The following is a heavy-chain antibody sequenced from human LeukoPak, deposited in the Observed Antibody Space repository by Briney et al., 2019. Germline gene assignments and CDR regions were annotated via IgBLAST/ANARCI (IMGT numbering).Heavy chain of an antibody. CDR1: GGSISSSHC. D-gene: IGHD5-18*01. Sequence: SETLSLTCTVFGGSISSSHCWTWVRHSPGKGMEWSGEIYHSGNTHYNPPLTSRRTISVDMTNKQFSLHLNSVTAADPAVYSCAAHRGHTYGRLDYWGLGTLVPVSS. CDR3: AAHRGHTYGRLDY. CDR2: IYHSGNT. J-gene: IGHJ4*02. V-gene: IGHV4-4*01.